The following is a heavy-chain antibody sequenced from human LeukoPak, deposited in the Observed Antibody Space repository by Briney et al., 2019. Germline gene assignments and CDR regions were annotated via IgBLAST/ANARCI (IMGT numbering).Heavy chain of an antibody. J-gene: IGHJ4*02. CDR3: ARVLLVGAILDDFDY. CDR1: GYSISSGYY. CDR2: ISHSGST. V-gene: IGHV4-38-2*02. D-gene: IGHD1-26*01. Sequence: PSETLSLTCTVSGYSISSGYYWGWIRQPPGKGLEWMGSISHSGSTYYNPSLKSRVSISVDTSKNQFSLRLSSVTAADTAVYYCARVLLVGAILDDFDYWGQGTLVTVSS.